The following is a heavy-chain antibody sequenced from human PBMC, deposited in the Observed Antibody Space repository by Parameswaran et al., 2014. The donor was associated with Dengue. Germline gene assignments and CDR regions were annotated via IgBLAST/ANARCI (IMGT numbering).Heavy chain of an antibody. D-gene: IGHD3-3*01. CDR2: IKSKTDGGTT. Sequence: WIRQPPGKGLEWVGRIKSKTDGGTTDYAAPVKGRFTISRDDSKNTLYLQMNSLKTEDTAVYYCTTVTYRITIFVELDYWGQGTLVTVSS. CDR3: TTVTYRITIFVELDY. V-gene: IGHV3-15*01. J-gene: IGHJ4*02.